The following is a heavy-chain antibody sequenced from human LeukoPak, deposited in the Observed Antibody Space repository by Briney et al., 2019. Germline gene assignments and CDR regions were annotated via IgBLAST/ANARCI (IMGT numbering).Heavy chain of an antibody. Sequence: SETLSLTCTVSGGSISSSSYYWGWVRQPPGKGLEWIGSIYYSGSTYYNPSLKSRVTISVDTSKNQFSLKLSSVTAADTAVYYCARLNSYGFNWFDPWGQGTLVTVSS. D-gene: IGHD5-18*01. CDR1: GGSISSSSYY. V-gene: IGHV4-39*01. CDR2: IYYSGST. J-gene: IGHJ5*02. CDR3: ARLNSYGFNWFDP.